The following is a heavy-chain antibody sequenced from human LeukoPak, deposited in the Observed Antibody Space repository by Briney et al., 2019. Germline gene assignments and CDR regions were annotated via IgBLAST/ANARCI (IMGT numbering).Heavy chain of an antibody. CDR3: ARKWAYSGFSNWFDP. J-gene: IGHJ5*02. D-gene: IGHD5-12*01. V-gene: IGHV4-34*01. Sequence: SETLSLTCAVYGGSFSGYYWSWIRQPPGKGLEWIGEINHSGSTNYNPFLKSRVTISVDTSKNQFSLKLSSVTAADTAVYYCARKWAYSGFSNWFDPWGQGTLVTVSS. CDR1: GGSFSGYY. CDR2: INHSGST.